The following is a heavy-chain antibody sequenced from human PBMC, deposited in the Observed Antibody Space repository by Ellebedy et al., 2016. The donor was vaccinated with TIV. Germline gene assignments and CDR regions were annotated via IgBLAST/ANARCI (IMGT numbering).Heavy chain of an antibody. CDR1: GYTFTSYD. J-gene: IGHJ6*03. Sequence: ASVKVSCXASGYTFTSYDIHWVRQAPGQGLEWMGWVNPNSGYIGYAQMFQGRVTMTRNTSINTAYMELRSLRSDDTAVYYCGTPMVGDFSYYYMDVWGKGTTVTVSS. D-gene: IGHD5-18*01. V-gene: IGHV1-8*01. CDR2: VNPNSGYI. CDR3: GTPMVGDFSYYYMDV.